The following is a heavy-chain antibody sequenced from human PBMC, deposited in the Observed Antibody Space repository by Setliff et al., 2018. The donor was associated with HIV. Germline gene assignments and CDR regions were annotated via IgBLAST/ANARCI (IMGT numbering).Heavy chain of an antibody. D-gene: IGHD2-21*01. V-gene: IGHV1-8*03. Sequence: GASVKVSCKASGYNFTNYDINWVRQATGQGLEWMGWMNPQSGNTGYIEKLQGRVTFIRNISISTAYMELSSLRSEDTAVYYCARVPPRLPGVLLPAYALDFRGQGQWSPSPQ. CDR3: ARVPPRLPGVLLPAYALDF. CDR2: MNPQSGNT. CDR1: GYNFTNYD. J-gene: IGHJ3*01.